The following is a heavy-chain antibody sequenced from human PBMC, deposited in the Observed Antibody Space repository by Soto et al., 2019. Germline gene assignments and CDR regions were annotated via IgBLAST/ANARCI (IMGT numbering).Heavy chain of an antibody. J-gene: IGHJ5*02. D-gene: IGHD1-7*01. V-gene: IGHV3-23*03. CDR2: IHGGRGRA. Sequence: GSFRLSWAASGCIFKTFAMGWVRQTPGNRVEWLSFIHGGRGRAQYTDSVKGRFIVSRDDSRGTMYLQMSSLRGDDTAVYYCAKDAESGSEEWDYFYAWGQGTQVSASS. CDR3: AKDAESGSEEWDYFYA. CDR1: GCIFKTFA.